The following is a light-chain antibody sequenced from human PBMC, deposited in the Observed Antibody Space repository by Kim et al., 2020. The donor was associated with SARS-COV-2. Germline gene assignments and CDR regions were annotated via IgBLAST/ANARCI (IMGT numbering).Light chain of an antibody. CDR1: SLRSYY. J-gene: IGLJ2*01. Sequence: AFGQAVRITCQGDSLRSYYAIWYQQKPGQAPVRVIYGKNNRPSGIPDRFSGSSSGNTASLTITGAQAEDEADYYCNSRDSSGNHVVFGGGTQLTVL. V-gene: IGLV3-19*01. CDR3: NSRDSSGNHVV. CDR2: GKN.